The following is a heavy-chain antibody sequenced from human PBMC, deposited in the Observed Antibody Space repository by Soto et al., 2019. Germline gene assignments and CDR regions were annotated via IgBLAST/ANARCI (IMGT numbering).Heavy chain of an antibody. CDR1: GFSLTPSGVG. CDR2: AYWDDDK. V-gene: IGHV2-5*02. Sequence: QITLKESGPTRVKPTQTLTLTCTFSGFSLTPSGVGVGWIRQPPGKALEWLALAYWDDDKRSSPSLKTRLTIPKDTAKNQVVLTMTNMDPVDTATYYFAQSLLRGYKAWFDPWGQGTLVTVSS. J-gene: IGHJ5*02. D-gene: IGHD3-9*01. CDR3: AQSLLRGYKAWFDP.